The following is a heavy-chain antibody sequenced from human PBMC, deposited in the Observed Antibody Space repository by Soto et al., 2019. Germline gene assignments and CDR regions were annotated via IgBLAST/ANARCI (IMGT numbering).Heavy chain of an antibody. V-gene: IGHV1-58*01. J-gene: IGHJ4*02. Sequence: SVKVSCKASGFTFTSSAVQWVRQARGQRLEWIGWIVVGSGNTNYAQKFQERVTITRDMSTSTAYMELSSLRSEDTAVCYCAAAFRYYGSGTPPAGWGQGTLVTVSS. CDR2: IVVGSGNT. D-gene: IGHD3-10*01. CDR1: GFTFTSSA. CDR3: AAAFRYYGSGTPPAG.